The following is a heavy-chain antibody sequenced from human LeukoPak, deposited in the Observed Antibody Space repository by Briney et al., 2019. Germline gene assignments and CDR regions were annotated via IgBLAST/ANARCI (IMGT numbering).Heavy chain of an antibody. CDR2: VNHSGST. CDR1: GGSFSGYY. V-gene: IGHV4-34*01. J-gene: IGHJ5*02. CDR3: ARGKQWLVFGLNWFDP. D-gene: IGHD6-19*01. Sequence: SETLSLTCAVYGGSFSGYYWSWIRQPPGKGLEWIGEVNHSGSTNCNPSLKSRVTISVDTSKNQFSLKLSSVTAADTAVYYCARGKQWLVFGLNWFDPWGQGTLVTVSS.